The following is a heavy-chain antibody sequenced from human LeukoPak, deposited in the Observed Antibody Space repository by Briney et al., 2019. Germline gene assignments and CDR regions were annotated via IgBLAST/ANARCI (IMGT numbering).Heavy chain of an antibody. CDR1: GGTFSSYA. V-gene: IGHV1-69*13. Sequence: GASVKVSCKASGGTFSSYAISWVRQAPGQGLEWMGGIIPIFGTANCAQKFQGRVTITADESTSTAYMELSSLRSEDTAVYYCARDPSITIFSSDAFDIWGQGTMVTVSS. CDR3: ARDPSITIFSSDAFDI. J-gene: IGHJ3*02. D-gene: IGHD3-9*01. CDR2: IIPIFGTA.